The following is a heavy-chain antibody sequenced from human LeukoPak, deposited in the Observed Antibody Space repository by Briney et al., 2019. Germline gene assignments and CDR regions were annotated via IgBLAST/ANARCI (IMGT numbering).Heavy chain of an antibody. CDR2: INPNSGGT. V-gene: IGHV1-2*02. CDR3: ARPRKYYDSSGRFDY. CDR1: GYTFTSYY. Sequence: ASVKVSCKASGYTFTSYYMHWVRQAPGQGLEWMGWINPNSGGTNYAQKFQGRVTMTRDTSISTAYMELSRLRSDDTAVYYCARPRKYYDSSGRFDYWGQGTLVTVSS. D-gene: IGHD3-22*01. J-gene: IGHJ4*02.